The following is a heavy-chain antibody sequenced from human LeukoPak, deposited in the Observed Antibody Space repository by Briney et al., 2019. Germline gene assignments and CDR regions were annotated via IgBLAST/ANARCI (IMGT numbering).Heavy chain of an antibody. V-gene: IGHV1-69*13. CDR2: IIPIFRTA. J-gene: IGHJ4*02. CDR3: ARALRYYSDSSGYAFDY. CDR1: GGTFRSFA. Sequence: ASVKVSCKASGGTFRSFAISWVRQAPGQGLEWMGGIIPIFRTANYAQKFQGRVTITAHESTSTAYMELSSLRSEDTAVYYCARALRYYSDSSGYAFDYWGQGTLVTVSS. D-gene: IGHD3-22*01.